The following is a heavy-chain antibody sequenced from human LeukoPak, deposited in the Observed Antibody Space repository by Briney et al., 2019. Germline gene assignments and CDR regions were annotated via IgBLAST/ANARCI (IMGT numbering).Heavy chain of an antibody. J-gene: IGHJ4*01. V-gene: IGHV3-30*02. Sequence: PGVSLRLSWAASGFTFSSYGMHWVRQAPGKGLEWVAFIRYDASNKYYADSVKGRFTISRDNSKNTLNLQMNSLRAEDTAVYYCAKDPAGGYSRHYSGHRTLLPVS. D-gene: IGHD4-23*01. CDR3: AKDPAGGYSRHY. CDR2: IRYDASNK. CDR1: GFTFSSYG.